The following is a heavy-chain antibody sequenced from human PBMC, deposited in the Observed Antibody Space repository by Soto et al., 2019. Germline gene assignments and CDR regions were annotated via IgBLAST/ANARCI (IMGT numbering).Heavy chain of an antibody. CDR3: VRQGIDYLHGLVDV. J-gene: IGHJ6*02. V-gene: IGHV4-59*08. CDR2: VYYTGDT. CDR1: SGPDRSHN. D-gene: IGHD4-17*01. Sequence: QVQLQQSGPRLVKPSETLSLTCTVSSGPDRSHNWGWIRQPPGRGLEWIGYVYYTGDTAYNPSLRGRVTISADTSTNAISLTLNAVTAADTAVYYGVRQGIDYLHGLVDVWGQGTTVSVSS.